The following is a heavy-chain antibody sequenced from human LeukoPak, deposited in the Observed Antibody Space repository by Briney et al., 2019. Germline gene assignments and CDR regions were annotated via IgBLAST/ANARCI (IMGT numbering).Heavy chain of an antibody. CDR1: GYTFTSYG. Sequence: ASVKVSCKASGYTFTSYGISWVRQAPGQGLEWMGWISAYNGNTNYAQKLQGRVTMTTDTSTSTAYMELRSLRSDDTAVYYCARGEWVGGYSYGPVYYYYYMDVWGKGTTVTISS. CDR3: ARGEWVGGYSYGPVYYYYYMDV. D-gene: IGHD5-18*01. CDR2: ISAYNGNT. V-gene: IGHV1-18*01. J-gene: IGHJ6*03.